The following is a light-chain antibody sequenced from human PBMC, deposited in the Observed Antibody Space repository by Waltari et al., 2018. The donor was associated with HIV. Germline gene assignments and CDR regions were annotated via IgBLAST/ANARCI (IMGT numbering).Light chain of an antibody. J-gene: IGLJ1*01. V-gene: IGLV3-1*01. CDR2: QDK. Sequence: SYELTQPPSVSVSQGQTASITCSGDKLGDKYACWYQQKPGQSPILVIYQDKKRPSGIPERFSGSNSGNTATLTISGTQPMDEADYYCQAWDSSTFVFGTGTKVTVL. CDR3: QAWDSSTFV. CDR1: KLGDKY.